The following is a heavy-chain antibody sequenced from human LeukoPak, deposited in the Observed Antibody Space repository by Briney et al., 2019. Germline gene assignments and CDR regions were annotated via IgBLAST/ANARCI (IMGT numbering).Heavy chain of an antibody. CDR2: IRSKTDGGTT. J-gene: IGHJ4*02. V-gene: IGHV3-15*01. CDR3: TTSLYSGYDWGSDY. Sequence: GGSLRLSCAASGFTFSNAYMTWVRQAPGKGLEWVGRIRSKTDGGTTGSAAPGKGRFTISRDDSKNTLYLQMNSLKTEDTAVYYCTTSLYSGYDWGSDYWGQGTLVTVSS. CDR1: GFTFSNAY. D-gene: IGHD5-12*01.